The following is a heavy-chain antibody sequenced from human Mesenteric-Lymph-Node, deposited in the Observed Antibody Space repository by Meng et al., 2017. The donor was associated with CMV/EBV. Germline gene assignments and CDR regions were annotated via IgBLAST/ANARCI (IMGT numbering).Heavy chain of an antibody. J-gene: IGHJ4*02. CDR1: GGSINSYY. V-gene: IGHV4-59*01. CDR2: IYYSGST. CDR3: ARTSPYYYGSGSPMDV. Sequence: SETLSLTCTVSGGSINSYYWSWIRQPPGEGLEWIGYIYYSGSTNYNPSLKSRVTLSVDTSKNQFSLKLSSVTAADTAMYYCARTSPYYYGSGSPMDVWGQGTLVTVSS. D-gene: IGHD3-10*01.